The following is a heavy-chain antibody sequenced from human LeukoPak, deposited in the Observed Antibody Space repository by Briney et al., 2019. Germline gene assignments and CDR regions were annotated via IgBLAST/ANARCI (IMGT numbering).Heavy chain of an antibody. Sequence: GGTLRLSCAASGFTFSSCGMSWVRQAPGKGLEWVSCISSSSSYMYYADSVRGRFTISRDNAKRSLYLQMNSLRAEDTAVYYCARAAGGVSGYDLYYFDYWGQGALVTVSS. CDR3: ARAAGGVSGYDLYYFDY. CDR2: ISSSSSYM. J-gene: IGHJ4*02. V-gene: IGHV3-21*01. D-gene: IGHD5-12*01. CDR1: GFTFSSCG.